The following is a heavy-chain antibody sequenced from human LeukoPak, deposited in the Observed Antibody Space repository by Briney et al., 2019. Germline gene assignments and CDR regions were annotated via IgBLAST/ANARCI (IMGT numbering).Heavy chain of an antibody. D-gene: IGHD1-26*01. Sequence: PSETLSLTCSVSGVSISTYYWIWIRQPPAKGLEWMGFFSYGGSTEYNPSLKSRVTMSVDTSKNQFSLKLSSVTAAGTAVYYCARMYSGTSYYFDCWGQEPWSPSPQ. CDR1: GVSISTYY. V-gene: IGHV4-59*01. J-gene: IGHJ4*01. CDR2: FSYGGST. CDR3: ARMYSGTSYYFDC.